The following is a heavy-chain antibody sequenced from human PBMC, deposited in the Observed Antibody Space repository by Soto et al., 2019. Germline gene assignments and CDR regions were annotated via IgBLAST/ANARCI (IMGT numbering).Heavy chain of an antibody. CDR2: ISYDGSNK. CDR3: AGGQYYFDY. J-gene: IGHJ4*02. CDR1: GFPFSSYG. Sequence: QVPLVESGGGVVQPGRSLRLSCVASGFPFSSYGMHWVRQAPGKGLDWVALISYDGSNKYYADSVKGRFTISRDNSKHTLYLQMSSLRVEDTAVYYCAGGQYYFDYCGQGTLVSVSS. V-gene: IGHV3-30*03. D-gene: IGHD2-15*01.